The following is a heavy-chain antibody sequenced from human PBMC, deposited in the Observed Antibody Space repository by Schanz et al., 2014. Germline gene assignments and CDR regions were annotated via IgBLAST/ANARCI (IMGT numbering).Heavy chain of an antibody. V-gene: IGHV1-69*04. J-gene: IGHJ4*02. CDR3: ARAGQDYSDSSGYATYYFGN. D-gene: IGHD3-22*01. CDR1: GGTFSSFA. Sequence: QVQLVQSGAEVTKPGSSVKVSCKASGGTFSSFAIFWVRRAPGQGLEWMGTIIPILDITNYAQKFQGRVKITADKSTSTAYMELSNLRSEDTAVYYWARAGQDYSDSSGYATYYFGNWGQGTLVTVSS. CDR2: IIPILDIT.